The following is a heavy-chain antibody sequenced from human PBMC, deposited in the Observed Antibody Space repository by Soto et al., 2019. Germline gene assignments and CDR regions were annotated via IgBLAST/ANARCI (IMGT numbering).Heavy chain of an antibody. Sequence: QITLKESGPTLVKPTQTLTLTCTFSGFSLSTSGVGVGWIRQPPGKALEWLALIYWNDDKRYSPSLKSRLTITKDTSKNQVVLTMTNMDPVDTATYYCAHSVGSQITMVRGHDAFVIWGQGTMVTVSS. CDR1: GFSLSTSGVG. V-gene: IGHV2-5*01. CDR3: AHSVGSQITMVRGHDAFVI. J-gene: IGHJ3*02. D-gene: IGHD3-10*01. CDR2: IYWNDDK.